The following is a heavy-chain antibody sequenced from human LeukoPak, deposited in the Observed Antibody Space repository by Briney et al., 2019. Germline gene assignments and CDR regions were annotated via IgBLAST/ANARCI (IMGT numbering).Heavy chain of an antibody. J-gene: IGHJ4*02. D-gene: IGHD3/OR15-3a*01. Sequence: SETVSLTCTVSGDSISSTNYYWGWIRQPPGKGLEWIGSIYYSGSTYYNPSLESRVTISVDTSKNQFSLRLTSVTAADTAVYYCARQTGSGLFILPGGQGTLVTVSS. CDR3: ARQTGSGLFILP. V-gene: IGHV4-39*01. CDR2: IYYSGST. CDR1: GDSISSTNYY.